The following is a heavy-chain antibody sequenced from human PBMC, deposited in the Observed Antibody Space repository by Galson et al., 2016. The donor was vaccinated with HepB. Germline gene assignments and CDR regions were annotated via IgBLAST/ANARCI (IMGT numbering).Heavy chain of an antibody. CDR2: IYSGGST. CDR3: ATGEGSIAVAGYLDY. CDR1: GFTVSSNY. D-gene: IGHD6-19*01. V-gene: IGHV3-53*01. Sequence: LRLSCAASGFTVSSNYMSWVRQAPGKGLEWVSVIYSGGSTYYADSVKGRFTISRDNSKNTLSLQMNSLRAEDTAVYYCATGEGSIAVAGYLDYWGQGTLVTVSS. J-gene: IGHJ4*02.